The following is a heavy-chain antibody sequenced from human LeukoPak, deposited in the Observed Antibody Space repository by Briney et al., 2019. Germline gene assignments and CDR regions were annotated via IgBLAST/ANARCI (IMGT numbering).Heavy chain of an antibody. CDR2: IRYDGSNK. V-gene: IGHV3-30*02. CDR3: TASMEVSTYFDY. J-gene: IGHJ4*02. Sequence: GGSLRLSCAASGFTFSSYGMHWVRQAPGKGLEWVAFIRYDGSNKYYADSVKGRFTISRDNSKNTLYLQMNSLKTEDTAVYYCTASMEVSTYFDYWGQGTLATVSS. D-gene: IGHD5/OR15-5a*01. CDR1: GFTFSSYG.